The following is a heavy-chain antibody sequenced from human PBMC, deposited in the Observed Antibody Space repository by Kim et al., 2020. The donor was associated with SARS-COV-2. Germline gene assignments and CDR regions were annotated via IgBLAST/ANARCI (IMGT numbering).Heavy chain of an antibody. CDR3: ARAPRGYSYGYPYYFDY. Sequence: SETLSLICAVYGGSLSGYYWSWIRQPPGKGLEWIGEINHSGSTNYNPSLKSRVTISVDTSKNQFSLKLSSVTAADTAVYYCARAPRGYSYGYPYYFDYWGQGTLVTVSS. CDR1: GGSLSGYY. V-gene: IGHV4-34*01. J-gene: IGHJ4*02. D-gene: IGHD5-18*01. CDR2: INHSGST.